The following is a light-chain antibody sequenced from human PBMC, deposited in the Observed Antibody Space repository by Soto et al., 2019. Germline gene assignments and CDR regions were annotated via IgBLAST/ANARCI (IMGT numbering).Light chain of an antibody. V-gene: IGKV3-20*01. J-gene: IGKJ4*01. Sequence: EIVLTHTPGTVSFSPGERATLSFRASQSVRSTYFAWYQHKPGQAPRLLIFDASTRATGVPDRFSGSGSGTDFTLTISRLEPEDFALYYCHQYGPSPVTFGGGTKVDIK. CDR3: HQYGPSPVT. CDR1: QSVRSTY. CDR2: DAS.